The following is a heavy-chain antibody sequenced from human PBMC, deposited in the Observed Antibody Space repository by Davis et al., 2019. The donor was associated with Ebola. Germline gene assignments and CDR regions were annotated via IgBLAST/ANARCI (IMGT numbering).Heavy chain of an antibody. CDR3: ARDGATIPSLDY. CDR2: IWYDGSNK. CDR1: GFTFSSYG. J-gene: IGHJ4*02. Sequence: GESLKISCAASGFTFSSYGMHWVRQAPGKGLEWVAVIWYDGSNKYYADSVKGRFTISRDNSKNTLYLQMNSLRAEDTAVYYCARDGATIPSLDYWGQGTLVTVSS. V-gene: IGHV3-33*01. D-gene: IGHD5-12*01.